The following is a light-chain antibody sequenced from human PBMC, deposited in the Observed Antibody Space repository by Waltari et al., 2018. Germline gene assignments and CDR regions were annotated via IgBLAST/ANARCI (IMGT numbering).Light chain of an antibody. CDR1: SSDVGDYNF. J-gene: IGLJ3*02. CDR2: DIT. V-gene: IGLV2-11*01. CDR3: CSYVGSHTNWV. Sequence: QSALTQPRSVSGSPGQSVTISCTGISSDVGDYNFVSWYQHPPVTATKLIIHDITQRPSGVPARFSGSKSGNSASLTISGLQAEDEADYYCCSYVGSHTNWVFGGGTKLTVL.